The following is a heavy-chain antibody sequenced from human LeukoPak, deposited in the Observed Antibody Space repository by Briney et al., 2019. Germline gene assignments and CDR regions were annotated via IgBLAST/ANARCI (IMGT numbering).Heavy chain of an antibody. Sequence: SVKVSCKASGGTFSSYAISWVRQAPGQGLEWMGGIIPIFGTANYAQKFQGRVTITTDESTSTAYMELSSLRSEDTAVYYCAKLCSSTSCYGTGFDYWGQGTLVTVSS. J-gene: IGHJ4*02. CDR1: GGTFSSYA. V-gene: IGHV1-69*05. CDR2: IIPIFGTA. CDR3: AKLCSSTSCYGTGFDY. D-gene: IGHD2-2*01.